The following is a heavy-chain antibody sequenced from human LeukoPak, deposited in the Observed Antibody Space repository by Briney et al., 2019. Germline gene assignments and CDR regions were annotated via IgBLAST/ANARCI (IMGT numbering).Heavy chain of an antibody. CDR2: IIPIFGTA. CDR1: GGTFSSYA. Sequence: SVKVSCKASGGTFSSYAISWVRQAPGQGLEWMGRIIPIFGTANYAQKFQGRVTITTDESTSTAYMELSSLRSEDTAVYYCARGRRGLSQYYYDSSGYDIDYWGQGTLVTVSS. V-gene: IGHV1-69*05. J-gene: IGHJ4*02. CDR3: ARGRRGLSQYYYDSSGYDIDY. D-gene: IGHD3-22*01.